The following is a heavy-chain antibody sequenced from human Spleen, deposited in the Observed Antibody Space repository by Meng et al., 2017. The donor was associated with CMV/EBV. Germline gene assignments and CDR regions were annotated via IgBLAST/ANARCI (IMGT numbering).Heavy chain of an antibody. CDR3: ARVDYNSTSSSFDY. D-gene: IGHD6-6*01. V-gene: IGHV4-4*02. CDR1: GGNSSTSNR. J-gene: IGHJ4*02. CDR2: IYHRGRT. Sequence: VSGGNSSTSNRWGWVRQHTGKGMERIGGIYHRGRTNYNPTLKSGASVSVDKSKSQFSLKLSSVTAADTAVYYCARVDYNSTSSSFDYWGQGTLVTVSS.